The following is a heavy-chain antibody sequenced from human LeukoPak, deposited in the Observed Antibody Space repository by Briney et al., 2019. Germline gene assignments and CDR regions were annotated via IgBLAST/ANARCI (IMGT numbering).Heavy chain of an antibody. CDR2: IHSSGTI. CDR1: GFSITSNY. J-gene: IGHJ4*02. V-gene: IGHV4-4*07. Sequence: PSETLSLTCTVSGFSITSNYCTWIRQPAGKGLEWIGHIHSSGTINYNPSLKSRVTMSVDTSKNQFSLYLSFLTAADTAVCYCAVGYEYLVYWGQGTLLTVSS. D-gene: IGHD6-13*01. CDR3: AVGYEYLVY.